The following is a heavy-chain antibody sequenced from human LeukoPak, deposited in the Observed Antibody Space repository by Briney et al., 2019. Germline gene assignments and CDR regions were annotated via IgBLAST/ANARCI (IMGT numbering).Heavy chain of an antibody. D-gene: IGHD5-12*01. CDR2: ISSNGGNT. CDR3: ARVGEATAFDY. J-gene: IGHJ4*02. CDR1: GFIFRDYS. V-gene: IGHV3-64*01. Sequence: GGSLRLSCAASGFIFRDYSMHWVRQAPGKGLEYVSAISSNGGNTYHANSVKDRFTISRDNSKNILYLQMGRLRAEDTAVYYCARVGEATAFDYWGQGTLVTVSS.